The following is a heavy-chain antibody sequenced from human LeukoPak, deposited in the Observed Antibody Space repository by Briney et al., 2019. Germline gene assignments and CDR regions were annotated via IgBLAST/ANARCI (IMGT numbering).Heavy chain of an antibody. Sequence: SETLSLTGTVSGGSVSSGSYYWNWIRQPPGKGLEWIGYIYYSGSTNYNLSLKSRVTISVDTSKNQFSLKLSSVTAADTAVYYCARDKDAFDIWGQGTMVTVSP. J-gene: IGHJ3*02. CDR2: IYYSGST. CDR1: GGSVSSGSYY. V-gene: IGHV4-61*01. CDR3: ARDKDAFDI.